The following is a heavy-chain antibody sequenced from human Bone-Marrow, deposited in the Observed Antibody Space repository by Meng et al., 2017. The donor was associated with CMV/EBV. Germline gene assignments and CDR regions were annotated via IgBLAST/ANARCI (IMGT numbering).Heavy chain of an antibody. CDR2: IIPIFGTA. D-gene: IGHD2-2*03. CDR1: GGTFSSYA. J-gene: IGHJ4*02. V-gene: IGHV1-69*05. CDR3: ARAAGYCSSTSCLNFDY. Sequence: SVKVSCKASGGTFSSYAISWVRQAPGQGLEWMGGIIPIFGTANYAQKFQGRVTITTDESTSTAYMELSSLRSEDTAVYYCARAAGYCSSTSCLNFDYWGQGTLVTVSS.